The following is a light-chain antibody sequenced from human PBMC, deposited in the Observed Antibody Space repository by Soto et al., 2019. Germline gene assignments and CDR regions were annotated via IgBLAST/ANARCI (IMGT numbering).Light chain of an antibody. J-gene: IGKJ4*01. CDR3: QHRNYWLT. V-gene: IGKV3-11*01. Sequence: EPVLTQSPATVSLSPGERATLSCRASQSIDNYLAWYQQKPGQAPRLLIYGASNSAAGIPARFSGSGSGTDFALTISSLAPEDFAVYYCQHRNYWLTFGGGTKVDIK. CDR1: QSIDNY. CDR2: GAS.